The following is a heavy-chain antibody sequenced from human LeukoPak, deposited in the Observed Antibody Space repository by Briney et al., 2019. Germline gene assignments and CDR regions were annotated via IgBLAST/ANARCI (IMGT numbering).Heavy chain of an antibody. CDR2: IRRKVYGGTA. CDR3: TRGQGLYY. CDR1: GFTFSDST. V-gene: IGHV3-49*03. J-gene: IGHJ4*02. Sequence: PGGSLRLSCAASGFTFSDSTMSWYRQAPGKGLEWVGFIRRKVYGGTAEYAASVKGRFTISRDDSKSIAYLQMDSLKIGDSAVYYCTRGQGLYYWGQGTLVTVSS. D-gene: IGHD3/OR15-3a*01.